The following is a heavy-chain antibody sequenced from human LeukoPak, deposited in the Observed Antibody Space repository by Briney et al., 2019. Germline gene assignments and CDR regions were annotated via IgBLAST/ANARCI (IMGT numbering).Heavy chain of an antibody. D-gene: IGHD5-24*01. CDR1: GGSFSGYY. CDR2: INHSGST. CDR3: ARSRRGMATTRKFCYFDY. V-gene: IGHV4-34*01. J-gene: IGHJ4*02. Sequence: SETLSLTCAVYGGSFSGYYWSWIRQPPGKGLEWIGEINHSGSTNYNPSLKSRVTISVDTSKNQFSLKLSSVTAADTAVYYCARSRRGMATTRKFCYFDYWGQGTLVTVSS.